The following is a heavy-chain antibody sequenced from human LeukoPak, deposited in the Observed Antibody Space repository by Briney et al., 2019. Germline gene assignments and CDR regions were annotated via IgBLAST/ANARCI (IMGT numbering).Heavy chain of an antibody. CDR1: GYTLTGYY. Sequence: ASVKVSCKASGYTLTGYYMHWVRQAPGQGLEWMRWINPNSGGTNYAQKFQGRVTMTRDTSISTAYMELSRLRSDDTAVYYCARDQMRYCSGGSCYPPGYWGQGTLVTVSS. CDR2: INPNSGGT. J-gene: IGHJ4*02. CDR3: ARDQMRYCSGGSCYPPGY. D-gene: IGHD2-15*01. V-gene: IGHV1-2*02.